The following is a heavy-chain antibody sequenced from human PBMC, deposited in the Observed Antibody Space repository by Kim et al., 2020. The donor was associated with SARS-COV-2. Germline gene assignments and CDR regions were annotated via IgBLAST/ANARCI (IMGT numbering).Heavy chain of an antibody. Sequence: PSLKSRVTLSVDTSKNQFALKVSCVTAADTAVYYCARVTRVRGVIIFCDYWGQGTLVTVSS. CDR3: ARVTRVRGVIIFCDY. V-gene: IGHV4-59*01. D-gene: IGHD3-10*01. J-gene: IGHJ4*02.